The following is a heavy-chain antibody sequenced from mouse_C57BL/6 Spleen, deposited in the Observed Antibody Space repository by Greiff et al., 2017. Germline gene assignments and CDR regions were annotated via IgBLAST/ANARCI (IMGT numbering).Heavy chain of an antibody. CDR2: IYPRSGNT. Sequence: VQLQQSGAELARPGASVKLSCKASGYTFTSYGISWVKQRTGQGLEWIGEIYPRSGNTYYNEKFKGKATLTADKSSSTAYMELRSLTSEDSAVYFCAREGGYGYDVLYYAMDYWGQGTSVTVSS. J-gene: IGHJ4*01. D-gene: IGHD2-2*01. CDR3: AREGGYGYDVLYYAMDY. V-gene: IGHV1-81*01. CDR1: GYTFTSYG.